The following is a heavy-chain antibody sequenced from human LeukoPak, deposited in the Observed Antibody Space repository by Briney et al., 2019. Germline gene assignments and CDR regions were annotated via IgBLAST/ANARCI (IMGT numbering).Heavy chain of an antibody. CDR1: GYTFNIYG. Sequence: ASVKVSCKAFGYTFNIYGIAWVRQAPGQGLEWLGWISGYNGNTNYAQKVQGRVTMTTDTSTRTAFMVLRSLRSDDTAVYYCARGNSATSDCSSSSCYHFDYWGQGTLVTVSS. J-gene: IGHJ4*02. D-gene: IGHD2-15*01. CDR3: ARGNSATSDCSSSSCYHFDY. V-gene: IGHV1-18*01. CDR2: ISGYNGNT.